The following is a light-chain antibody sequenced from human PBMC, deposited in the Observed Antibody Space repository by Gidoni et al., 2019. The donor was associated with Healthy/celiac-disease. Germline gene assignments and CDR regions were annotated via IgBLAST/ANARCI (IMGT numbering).Light chain of an antibody. CDR3: MQGTHWPPS. CDR1: QSLVYSDGNTY. CDR2: KVS. Sequence: VVMTQSPLSLPVTLGQPASISCRSSQSLVYSDGNTYLNWCQQRPGQSPRRLIYKVSNRDSGVPDRFSGSGSGTDFTLKISRVEAEDVGVYYCMQGTHWPPSFGQGTKVEIK. V-gene: IGKV2-30*01. J-gene: IGKJ1*01.